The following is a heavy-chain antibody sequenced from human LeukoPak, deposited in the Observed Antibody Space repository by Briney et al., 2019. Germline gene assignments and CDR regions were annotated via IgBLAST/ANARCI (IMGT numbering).Heavy chain of an antibody. CDR2: ISYDGSNK. J-gene: IGHJ6*03. Sequence: PGGSLRLSCAASVFTFSSYVMHWVRQAPGKGLEWVAVISYDGSNKYYADAVKGRFTISRDNSKNTLYLQMNSLRAEDTAVYYCAKTRILTYYDILTVPGSPDYYYYMDVWGKGTTVTVSS. V-gene: IGHV3-30*18. CDR3: AKTRILTYYDILTVPGSPDYYYYMDV. D-gene: IGHD3-9*01. CDR1: VFTFSSYV.